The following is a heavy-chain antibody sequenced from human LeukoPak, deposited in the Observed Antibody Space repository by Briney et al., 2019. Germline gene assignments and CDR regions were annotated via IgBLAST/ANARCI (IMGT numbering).Heavy chain of an antibody. CDR2: TRNKVKSYTT. Sequence: GGSLRLSCAASGFTFSDHYMDWVRQAPGKGLEWVARTRNKVKSYTTQYAASVKGRFTISRDDSKNSLYLQMDSLKTEDTAVYYCVGAVAASTGHHYFDYWGQGTLVTVSS. CDR1: GFTFSDHY. D-gene: IGHD6-13*01. V-gene: IGHV3-72*01. CDR3: VGAVAASTGHHYFDY. J-gene: IGHJ4*02.